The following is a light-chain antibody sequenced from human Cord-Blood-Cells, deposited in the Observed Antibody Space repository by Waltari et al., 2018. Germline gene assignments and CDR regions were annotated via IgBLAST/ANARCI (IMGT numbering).Light chain of an antibody. J-gene: IGLJ1*01. V-gene: IGLV2-23*01. CDR1: SSDVGSYNL. Sequence: QSALTQPASVSGSPGQSITIPCTGTSSDVGSYNLVSWYQQHPGKAPKLVIYEGSKRPSGVSNRFSGSKSGNTASLTISGLQAEDEADYYCCSYAGSSVFGTGTKVTVL. CDR2: EGS. CDR3: CSYAGSSV.